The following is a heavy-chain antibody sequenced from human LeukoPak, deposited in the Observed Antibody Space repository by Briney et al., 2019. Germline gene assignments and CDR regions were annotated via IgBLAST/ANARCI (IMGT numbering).Heavy chain of an antibody. J-gene: IGHJ3*02. CDR2: ISGRGGST. D-gene: IGHD4-17*01. V-gene: IGHV3-23*01. Sequence: GGSLRLSCAASGFTFSTYAMSWVRQAPGKGLEWLSTISGRGGSTYYADSAKGRFTISRDNSKNTLYLQMNSLRAEDTAVYYCATSETTHDAFDIWGQGTMVTVSS. CDR1: GFTFSTYA. CDR3: ATSETTHDAFDI.